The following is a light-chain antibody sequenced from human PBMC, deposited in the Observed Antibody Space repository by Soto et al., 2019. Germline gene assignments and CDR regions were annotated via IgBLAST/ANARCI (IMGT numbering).Light chain of an antibody. CDR1: SSDIGGYNS. CDR3: SSYAGSSNV. V-gene: IGLV2-8*01. CDR2: EVN. J-gene: IGLJ1*01. Sequence: QSVLTQSPSASGSPGQSVTISCTGTSSDIGGYNSVSWYQQRPGKAPKLMIYEVNKRPSGVPDRFSGSKSGNTASLTVSGLQAEDEADYYCSSYAGSSNVFGTGTKVTVL.